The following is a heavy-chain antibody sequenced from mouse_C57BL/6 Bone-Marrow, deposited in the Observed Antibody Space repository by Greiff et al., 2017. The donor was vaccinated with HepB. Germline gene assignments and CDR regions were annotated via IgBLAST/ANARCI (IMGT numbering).Heavy chain of an antibody. CDR3: ASESHYGSSSAWFAY. CDR1: GYSITSGYY. D-gene: IGHD1-1*01. V-gene: IGHV3-6*01. CDR2: ISYDGSN. J-gene: IGHJ3*01. Sequence: EVKLQESGPGLVKPSQSLSLTCSVTGYSITSGYYWNWIRQFPGNKLEWMGYISYDGSNNYNPSLKNRISITRDTSKNQFFLKLNSVTTEDTATYYCASESHYGSSSAWFAYWGQGTLVTVSA.